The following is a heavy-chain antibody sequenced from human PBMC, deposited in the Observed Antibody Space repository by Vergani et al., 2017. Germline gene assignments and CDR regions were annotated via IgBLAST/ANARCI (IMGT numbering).Heavy chain of an antibody. D-gene: IGHD3-10*01. CDR2: VSFRGDT. Sequence: QVKLQESGPGLVKPSETLSLTCTVSGASVNSYYWSWIRQPPGKGLEWMGYVSFRGDTLYDPPVKGRMTISLKTSSNQLSLYLISVTAADTAVSYCARSRIYYGAGSPDDWGQGTLVTVSS. CDR1: GASVNSYY. CDR3: ARSRIYYGAGSPDD. V-gene: IGHV4-59*02. J-gene: IGHJ4*02.